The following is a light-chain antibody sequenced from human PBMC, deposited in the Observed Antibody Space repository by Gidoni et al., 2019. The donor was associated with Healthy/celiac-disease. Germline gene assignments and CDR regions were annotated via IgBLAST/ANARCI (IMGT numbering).Light chain of an antibody. CDR2: WAS. CDR1: QSVLYSSNNKNY. CDR3: QQYYSTPLT. Sequence: DIVMTQSPASQAVSLGERATINCKSSQSVLYSSNNKNYLAWYQQKPGQPPKLLIYWASTRESGVPDRFSGSGSGIDFTLTISSLQAEDVAVYYCQQYYSTPLTFGGGTKVEIK. V-gene: IGKV4-1*01. J-gene: IGKJ4*01.